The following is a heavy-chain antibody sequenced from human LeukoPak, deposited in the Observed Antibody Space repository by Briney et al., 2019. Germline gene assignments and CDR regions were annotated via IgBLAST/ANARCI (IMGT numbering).Heavy chain of an antibody. D-gene: IGHD6-19*01. Sequence: GASVKVSCKVSGYTLTELSMHWVRQAPGKGLEWMGGFDPEDGETIYAQKFQGRVTMTEDTSTDTAYMELSSLRSEDTAVYYCATGCPYSSGWCKNDAFDIWGQGTMVTASS. CDR1: GYTLTELS. J-gene: IGHJ3*02. CDR2: FDPEDGET. V-gene: IGHV1-24*01. CDR3: ATGCPYSSGWCKNDAFDI.